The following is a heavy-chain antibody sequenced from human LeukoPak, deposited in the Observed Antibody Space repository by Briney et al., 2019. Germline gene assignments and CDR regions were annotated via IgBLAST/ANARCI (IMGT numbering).Heavy chain of an antibody. CDR2: IYPGNSDA. CDR1: GYSFTSYW. V-gene: IGHV5-51*01. CDR3: ARRERSSGCFDY. J-gene: IGHJ4*02. Sequence: NHGESLKISCKGSGYSFTSYWIGWVRQMPGKGLEWMGIIYPGNSDARYSPSFQGQVTISADKSISTAYLQWSSLKASDTAMYYCARRERSSGCFDYWGQGTLVTVSS. D-gene: IGHD6-19*01.